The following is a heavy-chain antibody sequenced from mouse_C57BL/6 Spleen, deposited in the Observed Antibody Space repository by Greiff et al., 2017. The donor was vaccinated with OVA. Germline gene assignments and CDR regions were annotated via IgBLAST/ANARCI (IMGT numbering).Heavy chain of an antibody. D-gene: IGHD1-1*01. CDR2: INPGSGGT. V-gene: IGHV1-54*01. Sequence: VQLQQSGAELVRPGTSVKVSCKASGYAFTNYLIAWVKQRPGQGLEWIGVINPGSGGTNYNEKFKGKATLTADKSSSTAYMQLSSLTSEDSAVYFCAREDFITTVVENYYAMDYWGQGTSVTVSS. J-gene: IGHJ4*01. CDR3: AREDFITTVVENYYAMDY. CDR1: GYAFTNYL.